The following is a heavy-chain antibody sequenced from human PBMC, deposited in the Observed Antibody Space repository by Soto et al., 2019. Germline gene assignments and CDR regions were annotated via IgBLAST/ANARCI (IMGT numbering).Heavy chain of an antibody. CDR3: ARGDRPDFDY. D-gene: IGHD6-6*01. Sequence: GGSLRLSCAASGFTFSSYGMHWVRQAPGKGLEWVAVIWDDGSNKFYADSVKGRFTISRDNSKNTLYLQMNSLRGEDTAVYFCARGDRPDFDYWGQGTLVTVSS. V-gene: IGHV3-33*01. J-gene: IGHJ4*02. CDR2: IWDDGSNK. CDR1: GFTFSSYG.